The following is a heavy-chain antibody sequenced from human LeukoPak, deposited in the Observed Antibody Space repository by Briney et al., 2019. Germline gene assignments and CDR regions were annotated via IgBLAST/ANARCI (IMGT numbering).Heavy chain of an antibody. CDR1: GFDFSRYW. J-gene: IGHJ4*02. CDR3: ATKQWLAPPPDS. V-gene: IGHV3-74*01. Sequence: EPGGSLRLSCAGSGFDFSRYWMARVRQAPGKGLESVSRINTDGTVTTYADSVKGRFTVSRDNADNTMFLQMNSVRDEDTAVYYCATKQWLAPPPDSWGQGTPVTVSS. D-gene: IGHD6-19*01. CDR2: INTDGTVT.